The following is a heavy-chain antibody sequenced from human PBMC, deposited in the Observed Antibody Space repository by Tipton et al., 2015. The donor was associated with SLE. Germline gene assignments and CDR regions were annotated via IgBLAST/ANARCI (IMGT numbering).Heavy chain of an antibody. CDR1: GYTFSSYG. CDR3: ARGGFWSGYYSWFDP. V-gene: IGHV1-18*01. Sequence: QVQLVQSGAEVKRPGGSVKVSCRASGYTFSSYGISWVRQAPGQGLEWMGWISAYNGHIKNGNTNYAQKFQGRVTITADESTTTAYMELSSLRFEDTAMYYCARGGFWSGYYSWFDPWGQGALVTVSS. CDR2: ISAYNGHIKNGNT. J-gene: IGHJ5*02. D-gene: IGHD3-3*01.